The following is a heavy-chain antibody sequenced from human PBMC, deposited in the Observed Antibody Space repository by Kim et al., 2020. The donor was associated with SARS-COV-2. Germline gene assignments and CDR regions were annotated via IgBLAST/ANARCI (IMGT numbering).Heavy chain of an antibody. Sequence: GGSLRLSCAASGFTFSSYSMNWVRQAPGKGLEWVSYISSSSSTIYNADSVKGRFTISRDNAKNSLYLQMNSLRDEDTAVCYCAGPYGSGPYYGMDVWGQGTTVTVSS. D-gene: IGHD3-10*01. V-gene: IGHV3-48*02. J-gene: IGHJ6*02. CDR1: GFTFSSYS. CDR3: AGPYGSGPYYGMDV. CDR2: ISSSSSTI.